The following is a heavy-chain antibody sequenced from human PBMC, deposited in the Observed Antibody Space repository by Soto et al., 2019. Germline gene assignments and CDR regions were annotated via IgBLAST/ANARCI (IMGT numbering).Heavy chain of an antibody. CDR3: ATMMAASGPAFDY. J-gene: IGHJ4*02. D-gene: IGHD6-13*01. CDR2: IYPGDSDT. Sequence: PGESLKISCQASGYSFISSWIGWVRRMPGKGLEWMGIIYPGDSDTRYSPSFQGQVTISADKSTSTAYLQWSSLKASDTATYYCATMMAASGPAFDYWGQGVLVTVSS. V-gene: IGHV5-51*01. CDR1: GYSFISSW.